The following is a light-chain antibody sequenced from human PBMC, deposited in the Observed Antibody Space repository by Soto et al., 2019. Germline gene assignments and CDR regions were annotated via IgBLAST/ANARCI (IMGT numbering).Light chain of an antibody. Sequence: DIQMTQSPSTLSASVGDRVTITCRASQNIRSWLAWYQQKPGKAPEHLIYSASGLERGVPSRFSGSGSGTEFTPTISSLQPDDFATYYFQEYNGNSGLTFGGGTKVEIK. CDR1: QNIRSW. V-gene: IGKV1-5*03. J-gene: IGKJ4*01. CDR2: SAS. CDR3: QEYNGNSGLT.